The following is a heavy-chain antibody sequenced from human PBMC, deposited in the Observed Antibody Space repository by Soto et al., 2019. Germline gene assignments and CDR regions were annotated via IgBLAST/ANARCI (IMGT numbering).Heavy chain of an antibody. J-gene: IGHJ2*01. Sequence: QVQLVQSGAEVKKPGASVKVSCKASGYTFTSYGISWVRQAPGQGLEWMGWISAYNGNTNYAQKLQGRGTMTTDTSTSTAYMELRSLRSDDTAVYYCAREWEGIAAAGKLNWYFDLWGRGTLVTVSS. CDR3: AREWEGIAAAGKLNWYFDL. CDR1: GYTFTSYG. CDR2: ISAYNGNT. V-gene: IGHV1-18*01. D-gene: IGHD6-13*01.